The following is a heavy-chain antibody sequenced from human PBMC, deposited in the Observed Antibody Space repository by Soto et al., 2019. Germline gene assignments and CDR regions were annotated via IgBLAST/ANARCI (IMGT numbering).Heavy chain of an antibody. Sequence: QVQLVQSGAEVKKPGSSVKVSCKASGGSFSREAINWVRQAPGQGPEWMGGILPIFGTADYAQKFQGRVTITADVSTTTAYMELSSLRSEDTAVYYCARGHEFGGNSDDFDVWGQGTMVTVSS. CDR3: ARGHEFGGNSDDFDV. V-gene: IGHV1-69*12. CDR2: ILPIFGTA. D-gene: IGHD2-15*01. CDR1: GGSFSREA. J-gene: IGHJ3*01.